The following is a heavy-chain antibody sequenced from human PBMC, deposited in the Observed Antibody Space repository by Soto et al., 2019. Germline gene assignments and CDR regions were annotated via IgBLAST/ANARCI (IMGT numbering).Heavy chain of an antibody. V-gene: IGHV3-23*01. D-gene: IGHD3-22*01. CDR2: LNGGGSNT. Sequence: EGQLLQSGGGLGQPGGSLRLSCTGSGFIFSSYAMSWVRQAPGKGLEWISGLNGGGSNTLYADSVKGRFTISRDNFKNTLYLQMNSLRAEDTAVYYCAKDKDGVITRSHFDYWGQGNLVTVSS. J-gene: IGHJ4*02. CDR3: AKDKDGVITRSHFDY. CDR1: GFIFSSYA.